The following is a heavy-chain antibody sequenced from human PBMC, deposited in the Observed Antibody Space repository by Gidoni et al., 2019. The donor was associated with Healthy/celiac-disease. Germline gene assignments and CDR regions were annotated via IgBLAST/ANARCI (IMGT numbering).Heavy chain of an antibody. V-gene: IGHV4-34*01. J-gene: IGHJ4*02. CDR3: ARGRGSYKAHGMYYFDY. D-gene: IGHD1-26*01. CDR2: INHSGST. CDR1: GGSFSGYY. Sequence: QVQLQQWGAGLLKPSETLSLTCAVYGGSFSGYYWSWIRQPPGKGLEWIGEINHSGSTNYNPSLKSRVTISVDTSKNQFSLKLSSVTAADTAVYYCARGRGSYKAHGMYYFDYWGQGTLVTVSS.